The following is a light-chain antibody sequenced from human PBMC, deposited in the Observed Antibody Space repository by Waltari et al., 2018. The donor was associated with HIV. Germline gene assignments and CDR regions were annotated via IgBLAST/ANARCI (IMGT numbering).Light chain of an antibody. V-gene: IGLV1-47*01. Sequence: QSVLTQPPSASGTPGQTVTISCPGGSSNIGNDNVYWYQQLPGMTPKLLIYKNYVRPSGVPDRFAGSKSGTSASLAISGLRSEDEADYYCVGWDSSLSAYVFGAGTKVTVL. CDR2: KNY. CDR1: SSNIGNDN. CDR3: VGWDSSLSAYV. J-gene: IGLJ1*01.